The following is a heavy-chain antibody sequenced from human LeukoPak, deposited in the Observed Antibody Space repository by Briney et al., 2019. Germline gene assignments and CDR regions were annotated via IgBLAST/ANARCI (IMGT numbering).Heavy chain of an antibody. Sequence: GESLKISCKGSAYSFTSYWIGWVRQMAGKGLEWMGFIYPGDSDTRYSPSFQGQVTISVDKSISTAYLQWSSLKASDTAMYYCARQDGFAQYYFDYWGQGTLVTVSS. J-gene: IGHJ4*02. CDR2: IYPGDSDT. CDR1: AYSFTSYW. V-gene: IGHV5-51*01. CDR3: ARQDGFAQYYFDY. D-gene: IGHD6-19*01.